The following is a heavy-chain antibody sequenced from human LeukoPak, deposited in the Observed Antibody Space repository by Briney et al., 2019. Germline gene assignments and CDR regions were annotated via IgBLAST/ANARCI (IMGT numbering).Heavy chain of an antibody. D-gene: IGHD3-22*01. CDR2: INPNSGGT. CDR1: GYTFNYY. CDR3: ASGGGSSGFPDD. J-gene: IGHJ4*02. Sequence: ASVKVSCKSSGYTFNYYMHWVRQAPGQGLEWMGWINPNSGGTNYAQKFLGRVTVTRDTSISTAYMELSRLRSDDTAMYYCASGGGSSGFPDDRGQGTLVTVFS. V-gene: IGHV1-2*02.